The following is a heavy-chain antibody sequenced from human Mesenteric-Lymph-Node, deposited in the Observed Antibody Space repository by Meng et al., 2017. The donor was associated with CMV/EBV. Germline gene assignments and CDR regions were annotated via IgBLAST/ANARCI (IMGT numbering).Heavy chain of an antibody. CDR2: ISSSSSYI. CDR1: GFTFSSYS. Sequence: GGSLRLSCAASGFTFSSYSMNWVRQDPGKGLEWVSSISSSSSYIYYADSVKGRFTISRDNAKNSLYQQMNSLRAEDTAVYYCARDSYCSSTSCYDYWGQGTLVTVSS. V-gene: IGHV3-21*01. CDR3: ARDSYCSSTSCYDY. D-gene: IGHD2-2*01. J-gene: IGHJ4*02.